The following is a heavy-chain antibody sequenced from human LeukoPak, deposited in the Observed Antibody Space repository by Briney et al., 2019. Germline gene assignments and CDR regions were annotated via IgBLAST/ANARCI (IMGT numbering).Heavy chain of an antibody. Sequence: ASVKVSRKDSLYTLPRYSTSWVRQAPGQGLGRMGWISVHNGKTKYVQKFQGRVTMTTDTCTTTAYMELRSLRSDDTGVYYCARDGTGVYNLVQYWGQGTLVTVSS. D-gene: IGHD5-24*01. CDR2: ISVHNGKT. J-gene: IGHJ4*02. CDR3: ARDGTGVYNLVQY. CDR1: LYTLPRYS. V-gene: IGHV1-18*01.